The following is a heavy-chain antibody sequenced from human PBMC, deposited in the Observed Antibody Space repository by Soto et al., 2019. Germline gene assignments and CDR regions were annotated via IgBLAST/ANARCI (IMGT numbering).Heavy chain of an antibody. V-gene: IGHV3-7*03. CDR3: ARDRSYDFWSGYYTQDGMDV. Sequence: VGSLRLSCAASGFTFSSYWMSWVRQAPGKGLEWVANIKQDGSEKYYVDSVKGRFTISRDNAKNSLYLQMNSLRAEDTAVYYCARDRSYDFWSGYYTQDGMDVWGQGTTVTVSS. D-gene: IGHD3-3*01. J-gene: IGHJ6*02. CDR1: GFTFSSYW. CDR2: IKQDGSEK.